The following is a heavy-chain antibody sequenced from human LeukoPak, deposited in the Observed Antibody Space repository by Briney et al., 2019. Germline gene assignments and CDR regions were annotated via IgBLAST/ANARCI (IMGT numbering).Heavy chain of an antibody. V-gene: IGHV1-69*02. CDR2: IIPILGEP. J-gene: IGHJ4*02. CDR3: ARKGGLGTYGIFDY. Sequence: SVKVSCKASGGTFSSYTISWVRQAPGQGLEWMGRIIPILGEPDYAQKFQGRVTITADMSTSTAYMELSSLRSEDTAVYFCARKGGLGTYGIFDYWGQGTLVTVSS. CDR1: GGTFSSYT. D-gene: IGHD3-10*01.